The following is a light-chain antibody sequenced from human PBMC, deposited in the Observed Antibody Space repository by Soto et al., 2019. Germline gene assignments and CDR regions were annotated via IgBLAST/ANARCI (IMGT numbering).Light chain of an antibody. CDR3: ETWDGSLPGEV. CDR2: DNN. J-gene: IGLJ2*01. CDR1: SSNIGNNY. V-gene: IGLV1-51*01. Sequence: QSVLTQSPSVSAAPGQKVTISCSGSSSNIGNNYVSWDQQLPGTAPKLLIYDNNKRPSGIPDRFSGSKSGTSGTLDITGLQTGDEADYYCETWDGSLPGEVLGGGPQLTVL.